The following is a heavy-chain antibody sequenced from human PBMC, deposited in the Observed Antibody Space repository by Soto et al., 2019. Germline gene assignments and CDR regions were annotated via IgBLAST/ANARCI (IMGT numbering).Heavy chain of an antibody. CDR3: ARDFGTYYYDSSGFNGAYLYAMDV. J-gene: IGHJ6*02. D-gene: IGHD3-22*01. V-gene: IGHV4-30-4*01. CDR1: GGSISSGDYY. Sequence: QVQLQESGPGLVKPSQTMSLTCTVSGGSISSGDYYWNWIRQPPGKGLEWIGYIYYSGSTFYNPSLKSRLTISVNMSKNHFSLKLSSVTAADTAVYYCARDFGTYYYDSSGFNGAYLYAMDVWGQGTTVTVSS. CDR2: IYYSGST.